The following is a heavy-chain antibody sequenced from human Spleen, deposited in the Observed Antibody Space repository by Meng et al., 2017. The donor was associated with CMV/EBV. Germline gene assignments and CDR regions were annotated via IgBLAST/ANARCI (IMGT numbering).Heavy chain of an antibody. D-gene: IGHD3-22*01. V-gene: IGHV4-61*08. J-gene: IGHJ5*02. CDR1: GGSVSNGGYY. CDR2: IYYDGRT. Sequence: SETLSLTCTVSGGSVSNGGYYWSWIRQPPGKGLEWIGYIYYDGRTNYNPSLKSRVTISVDTSKKQFSLDLNSVTAADTAVYYCARADSSGFWGNWFDPWGQGTLVTVSS. CDR3: ARADSSGFWGNWFDP.